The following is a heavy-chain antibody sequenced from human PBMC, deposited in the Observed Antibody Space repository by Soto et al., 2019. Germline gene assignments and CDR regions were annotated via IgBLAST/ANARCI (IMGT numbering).Heavy chain of an antibody. CDR2: IYYSGST. J-gene: IGHJ1*01. CDR3: ASKPRYYSSSPKFQH. Sequence: SETLSLTCTVSGGSISSGGYYWSWIRQHPGKGLEWIGYIYYSGSTYYNPSLKSRVTISVDTSKNQFSLKLSSLTAADTAVYYCASKPRYYSSSPKFQHWGQATLVTVSS. CDR1: GGSISSGGYY. V-gene: IGHV4-31*03. D-gene: IGHD6-13*01.